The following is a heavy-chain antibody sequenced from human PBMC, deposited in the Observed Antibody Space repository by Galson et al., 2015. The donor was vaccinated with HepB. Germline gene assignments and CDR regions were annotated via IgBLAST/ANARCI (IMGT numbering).Heavy chain of an antibody. V-gene: IGHV3-33*01. CDR2: IWYDGSNK. CDR1: GFTFSSYG. J-gene: IGHJ4*02. CDR3: ARDTPTGHNFDY. D-gene: IGHD1-1*01. Sequence: SLRLSSAASGFTFSSYGMHWVRQAPGKGLEWVAVIWYDGSNKYYADSVKGRFTISRDNSKNTLYLQMNSLRAEDTAVYYCARDTPTGHNFDYWGQGTLVTVSS.